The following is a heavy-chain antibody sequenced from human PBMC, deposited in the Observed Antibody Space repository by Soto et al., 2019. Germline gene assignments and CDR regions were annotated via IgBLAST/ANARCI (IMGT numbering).Heavy chain of an antibody. CDR1: GYTFTDYY. V-gene: IGHV1-2*02. CDR3: ARGKGMEENYYYYGLDI. Sequence: ASVKVSCKASGYTFTDYYVHWVRQAPGQGLEWMGWINPTSGGTSYAQNFLGRVTMTRDTSTSTAYMELSSLRSEDTAVYYCARGKGMEENYYYYGLDIWGQGTTVPVSS. CDR2: INPTSGGT. J-gene: IGHJ6*02. D-gene: IGHD1-1*01.